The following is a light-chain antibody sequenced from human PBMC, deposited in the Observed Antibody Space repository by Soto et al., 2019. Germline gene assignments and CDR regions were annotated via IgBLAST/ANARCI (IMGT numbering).Light chain of an antibody. V-gene: IGKV1-5*01. J-gene: IGKJ5*01. CDR2: DAS. Sequence: DIQLTQSPPYLSASVVERVNITCRASQSIGTWLAWHQQKPGKAPNLLMFDASTLHTGVPSRFSGSGDGTEFTLSISSLQPDDSALYFCRQYKTYTSRRGTRTGD. CDR3: RQYKTYT. CDR1: QSIGTW.